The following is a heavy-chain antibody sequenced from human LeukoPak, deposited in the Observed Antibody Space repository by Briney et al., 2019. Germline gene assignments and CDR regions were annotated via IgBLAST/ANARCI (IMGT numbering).Heavy chain of an antibody. Sequence: PVRSLRLSCAPSGFTFNNYAIHCVRQAPGKGLEWVAGISFDGDNKSYANTVMGRFTISRDMSKNTLYLQMNSLRAEDTALYYCASSKYSGIYDDMDVWGQGTTVTVSS. J-gene: IGHJ6*02. V-gene: IGHV3-30-3*01. CDR1: GFTFNNYA. D-gene: IGHD5/OR15-5a*01. CDR2: ISFDGDNK. CDR3: ASSKYSGIYDDMDV.